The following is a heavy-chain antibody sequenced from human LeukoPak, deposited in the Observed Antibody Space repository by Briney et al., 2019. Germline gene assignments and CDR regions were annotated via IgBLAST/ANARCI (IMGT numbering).Heavy chain of an antibody. D-gene: IGHD5-24*01. J-gene: IGHJ3*02. CDR2: IFYSGST. V-gene: IGHV4-59*08. CDR1: GGYMSIYY. CDR3: ASGSERWLQFARDAFDI. Sequence: SETLSLTCTVSGGYMSIYYWSGIRQPPGKGLEWIGYIFYSGSTNYNPSLKSRVTISVDTSKNQFYLKLSSVTAADTAVYYCASGSERWLQFARDAFDIWGPGTLVTVSS.